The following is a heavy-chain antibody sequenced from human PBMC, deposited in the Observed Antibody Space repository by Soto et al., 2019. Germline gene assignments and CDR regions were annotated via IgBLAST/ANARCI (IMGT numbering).Heavy chain of an antibody. V-gene: IGHV3-30-3*01. J-gene: IGHJ4*02. CDR2: ISYDGSNK. D-gene: IGHD1-26*01. Sequence: GGSLRLSCAASGFTFSSYAMHWVRQAPGKGLEWVAVISYDGSNKYYADFVKGRFTISRDNSKNTLYLQMNSLTAEDTAVYYCARDKMVGATTRTYFFDYWGQGTLVTVSS. CDR1: GFTFSSYA. CDR3: ARDKMVGATTRTYFFDY.